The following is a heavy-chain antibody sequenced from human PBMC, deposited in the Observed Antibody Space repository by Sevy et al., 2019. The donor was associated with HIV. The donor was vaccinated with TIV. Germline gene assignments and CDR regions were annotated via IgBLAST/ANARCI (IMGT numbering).Heavy chain of an antibody. J-gene: IGHJ6*02. D-gene: IGHD2-15*01. CDR2: INHSGST. Sequence: SETLSLTCAVYGGSFSGYYRSWIRQPPGKGLEWIGEINHSGSTNYNPSLKSRVTISVDTSKNQYSLKLSSVTAADTAVYYCARASPKLLLYYHYGMDVWGQGTTVTVSS. CDR1: GGSFSGYY. V-gene: IGHV4-34*01. CDR3: ARASPKLLLYYHYGMDV.